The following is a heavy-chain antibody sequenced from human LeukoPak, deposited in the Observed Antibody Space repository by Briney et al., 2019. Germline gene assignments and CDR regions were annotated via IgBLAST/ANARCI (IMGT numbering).Heavy chain of an antibody. V-gene: IGHV4-4*07. Sequence: PSETLSLTCTVSSRSISSYYWGWIRQPAGKGLEWIGRIYTSGSTNYNPSLKSRVTISVDKSKNQFSLKLSSVTAADTAVYYCARDRCSGGSCYRTHYMDVWGKGTTVTVSS. CDR1: SRSISSYY. D-gene: IGHD2-15*01. J-gene: IGHJ6*03. CDR2: IYTSGST. CDR3: ARDRCSGGSCYRTHYMDV.